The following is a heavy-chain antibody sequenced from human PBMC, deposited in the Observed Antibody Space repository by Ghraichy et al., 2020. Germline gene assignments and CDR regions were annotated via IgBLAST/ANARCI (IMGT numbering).Heavy chain of an antibody. Sequence: SETLSLTCLVSGGSINSGSYYWGWVRQAPGKGLEYIGSIYSGNTYYNPSLRSRITISVDTFKNEFSLKLNSMTAADTAVYYCGRRSRPHYYFDAVDAWGQGTAVTVSS. CDR1: GGSINSGSYY. J-gene: IGHJ6*02. V-gene: IGHV4-39*01. CDR2: IYSGNT. CDR3: GRRSRPHYYFDAVDA.